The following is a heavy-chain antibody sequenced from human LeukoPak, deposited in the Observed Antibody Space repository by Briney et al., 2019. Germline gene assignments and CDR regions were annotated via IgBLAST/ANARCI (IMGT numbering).Heavy chain of an antibody. D-gene: IGHD3-22*01. V-gene: IGHV3-30*18. CDR3: AKGRGYYYDSSGYYYVGNYFDY. Sequence: PGGSLRLSCAASGFTFSSYGMHWVRQAPGKGLEWVAVISYDGSNKYYADSVKGRFTISRDNSKNTLYLQMNSLRAEDTAVYYCAKGRGYYYDSSGYYYVGNYFDYWGQEPWSPSPQ. CDR2: ISYDGSNK. CDR1: GFTFSSYG. J-gene: IGHJ4*01.